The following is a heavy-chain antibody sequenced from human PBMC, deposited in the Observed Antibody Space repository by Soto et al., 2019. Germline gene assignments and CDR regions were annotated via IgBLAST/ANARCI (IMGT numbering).Heavy chain of an antibody. J-gene: IGHJ4*02. Sequence: PGGSLRLSCAASGFTFSSYGMHWVRQAPGKGLEWVAVISYDGSNKYYADSVKGRFTISRDNSKNTLYLQMNSLRAEDTAVYYCAKDSGKFRWLQYFDYSGQRTLVTVSS. D-gene: IGHD5-12*01. CDR3: AKDSGKFRWLQYFDY. V-gene: IGHV3-30*18. CDR1: GFTFSSYG. CDR2: ISYDGSNK.